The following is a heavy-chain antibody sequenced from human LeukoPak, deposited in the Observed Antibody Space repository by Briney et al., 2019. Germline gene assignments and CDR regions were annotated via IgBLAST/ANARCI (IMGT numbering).Heavy chain of an antibody. Sequence: KASGTLSLTCAVSGGSISSSNWWSWVRQPPGKGLEWIGEIYHSGSTNYNPSLKSRVTISVDKSKNQFSLKLSSVTAADTAVYYCASYYYGSGSYPTFYFDYWGQGTLVTVSS. D-gene: IGHD3-10*01. CDR1: GGSISSSNW. J-gene: IGHJ4*02. CDR3: ASYYYGSGSYPTFYFDY. CDR2: IYHSGST. V-gene: IGHV4-4*02.